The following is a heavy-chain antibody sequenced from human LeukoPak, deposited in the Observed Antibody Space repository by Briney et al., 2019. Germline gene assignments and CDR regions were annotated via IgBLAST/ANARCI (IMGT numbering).Heavy chain of an antibody. CDR3: ARQNLIRRIAARPGLNFDY. Sequence: SETLSLTCTVSGGSISSSSYYWGWIRQPPGKGLEWIGSIYYSGSTYYNPSLKSRVTISVDTSKNQFSLKLSSVTAADTAVYYCARQNLIRRIAARPGLNFDYWGQGTLVTVSS. J-gene: IGHJ4*02. CDR1: GGSISSSSYY. V-gene: IGHV4-39*01. CDR2: IYYSGST. D-gene: IGHD6-6*01.